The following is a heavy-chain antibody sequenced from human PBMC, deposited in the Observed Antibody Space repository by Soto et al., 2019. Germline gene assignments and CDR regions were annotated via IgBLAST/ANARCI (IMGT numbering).Heavy chain of an antibody. D-gene: IGHD3-10*01. V-gene: IGHV3-30*18. Sequence: GSLRLSCAASGFTFSSYGMHWVRQAPGKGLEWVAVISYDGSNKYYADSVKGRFTISRDNSKNTLYLQMNSLRAEDTAVYYCAKDRARITMVRGGGMDVWGQGTLVTVSS. J-gene: IGHJ6*02. CDR1: GFTFSSYG. CDR3: AKDRARITMVRGGGMDV. CDR2: ISYDGSNK.